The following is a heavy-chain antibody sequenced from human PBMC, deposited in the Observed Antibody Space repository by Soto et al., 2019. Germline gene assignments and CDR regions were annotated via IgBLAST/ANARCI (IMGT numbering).Heavy chain of an antibody. Sequence: PSETLSLTCTVSGGSISSSSYYWGWIRQPPGKGLEWIGSIYYSGSTYYNPSLKSRVTISVDTSKNQFSLKLSSVTAADTAVYYCARHQVQIDNWSAPWGKGPLVTVSS. CDR2: IYYSGST. CDR3: ARHQVQIDNWSAP. D-gene: IGHD1-1*01. CDR1: GGSISSSSYY. V-gene: IGHV4-39*01. J-gene: IGHJ5*02.